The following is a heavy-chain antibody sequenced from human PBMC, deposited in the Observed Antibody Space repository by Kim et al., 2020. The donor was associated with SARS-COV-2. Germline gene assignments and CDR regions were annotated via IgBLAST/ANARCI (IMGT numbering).Heavy chain of an antibody. CDR1: GGSFSGYY. D-gene: IGHD3-10*01. Sequence: SETLSLTCAVYGGSFSGYYWSWIRQPPGKGLEWIGEINHSGSTNYNPSLKSRVTISVDTSKNQFSLKLSSVTAADTAVYYCARGPGWIYYCGSRGPRGATYCFDYWGQGTLVTVSS. J-gene: IGHJ4*02. CDR3: ARGPGWIYYCGSRGPRGATYCFDY. V-gene: IGHV4-34*01. CDR2: INHSGST.